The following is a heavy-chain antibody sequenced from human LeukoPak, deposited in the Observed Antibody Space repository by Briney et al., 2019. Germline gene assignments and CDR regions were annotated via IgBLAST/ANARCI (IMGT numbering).Heavy chain of an antibody. D-gene: IGHD6-6*01. CDR3: ARDRSSSLYYYYYMHV. J-gene: IGHJ6*03. CDR1: GGTFSSYA. CDR2: IIPIFGTA. V-gene: IGHV1-69*01. Sequence: VASVKVSCKASGGTFSSYAISWVRQAPGQGLGCMGGIIPIFGTANYAQKFQGRVTITADESTSTAYMELSSLRSEDTAVYYCARDRSSSLYYYYYMHVWGKGTTVTVSS.